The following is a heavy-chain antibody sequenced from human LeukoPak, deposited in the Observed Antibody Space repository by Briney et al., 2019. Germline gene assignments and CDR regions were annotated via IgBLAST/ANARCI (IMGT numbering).Heavy chain of an antibody. J-gene: IGHJ3*02. CDR1: GFTFSTYA. D-gene: IGHD3-22*01. CDR2: ITGSGGAT. Sequence: PGGSLRLSCAASGFTFSTYAVNWVRQAPGKGLEWVSAITGSGGATYYADSVKGRFTISRDNSKNTLYLQMNSLRAEDTAVYYCARTSSGYYSDAFDIWGQGTMVTVSS. CDR3: ARTSSGYYSDAFDI. V-gene: IGHV3-23*01.